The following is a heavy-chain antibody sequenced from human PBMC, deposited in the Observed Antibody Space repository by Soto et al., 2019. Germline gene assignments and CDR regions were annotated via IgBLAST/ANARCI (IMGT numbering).Heavy chain of an antibody. J-gene: IGHJ6*02. CDR3: ARGEKDSQHEYAMVV. CDR1: RGSISSYF. CDR2: IFSSGTA. D-gene: IGHD2-2*01. V-gene: IGHV4-4*07. Sequence: SGNVAITCTVSRGSISSYFWSWIRQPAGKGLEWIGRIFSSGTANYNPSLKSRVTVSVDTSKNQFSLKVRSVTAADTAVYYCARGEKDSQHEYAMVVWGQGTTVTGS.